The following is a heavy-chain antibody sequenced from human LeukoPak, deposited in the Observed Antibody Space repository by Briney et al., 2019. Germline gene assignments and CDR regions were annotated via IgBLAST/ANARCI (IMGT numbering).Heavy chain of an antibody. CDR3: ARGIVGPTGDY. J-gene: IGHJ4*02. D-gene: IGHD1-26*01. CDR1: GFSFSNYW. Sequence: GGSLRLSCVVSGFSFSNYWMHWVRQAPGKGLLWVSRINSDGATTNDAASVKGRFTISRDNAKNTLYLQMNGLRAEDTAVYYCARGIVGPTGDYWGQGTLVTVSS. CDR2: INSDGATT. V-gene: IGHV3-74*01.